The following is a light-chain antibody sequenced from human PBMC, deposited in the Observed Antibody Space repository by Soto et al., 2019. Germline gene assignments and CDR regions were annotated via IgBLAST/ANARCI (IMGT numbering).Light chain of an antibody. CDR1: QSISTY. V-gene: IGKV1-39*01. CDR2: RAS. CDR3: QQSYSSPPWT. J-gene: IGKJ1*01. Sequence: DIQMTQSPSSLSASVGERVTISCRASQSISTYLNWYQQKPGTAPRLLIYRASSVKSGVPPRFSGSGSGRDFTLTISSLRPEDIATYFCQQSYSSPPWTFGQGTKVEVK.